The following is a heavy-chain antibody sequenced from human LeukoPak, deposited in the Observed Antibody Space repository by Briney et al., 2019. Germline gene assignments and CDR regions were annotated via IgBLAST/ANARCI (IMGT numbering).Heavy chain of an antibody. D-gene: IGHD3-16*01. V-gene: IGHV3-23*01. J-gene: IGHJ6*03. CDR3: AKSLGLLLIGDYYHMDV. CDR1: GFTFSSYA. CDR2: ISGSGGST. Sequence: PGGSLRLSCAASGFTFSSYAMIWVRQAPGKGREWVSAISGSGGSTYYADSVKGRFTISRDNSKNTLYLQMNSLRAEDTAVYYCAKSLGLLLIGDYYHMDVWGKGTTVTVSS.